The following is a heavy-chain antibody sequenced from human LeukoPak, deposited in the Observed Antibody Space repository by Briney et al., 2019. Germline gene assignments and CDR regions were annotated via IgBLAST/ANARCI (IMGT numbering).Heavy chain of an antibody. D-gene: IGHD3-10*01. CDR2: IWYDGSNK. CDR1: GFTFSTYG. J-gene: IGHJ4*02. Sequence: GTSLRLSCAASGFTFSTYGMHWVRQAPGKGLEWVAVIWYDGSNKYYADSVKGRFTISRDNSKNTLYLQMNSLRAEDTAVYYCARDGSLWFGEADYWGQGTLVTVSS. CDR3: ARDGSLWFGEADY. V-gene: IGHV3-33*01.